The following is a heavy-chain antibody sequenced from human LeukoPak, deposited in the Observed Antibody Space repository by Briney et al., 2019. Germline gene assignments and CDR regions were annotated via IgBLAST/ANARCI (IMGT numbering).Heavy chain of an antibody. D-gene: IGHD6-13*01. V-gene: IGHV3-23*01. Sequence: GGSLRLSCAASGFTFSSYAMSLVRQAPGKGLAWVSVISAGGRITYYADSVKGRFTISRDNSKNTVDLQMNSLGAEDTAVYYCAKKSAGTLDDWGQGTLVTVSS. CDR2: ISAGGRIT. CDR3: AKKSAGTLDD. J-gene: IGHJ4*02. CDR1: GFTFSSYA.